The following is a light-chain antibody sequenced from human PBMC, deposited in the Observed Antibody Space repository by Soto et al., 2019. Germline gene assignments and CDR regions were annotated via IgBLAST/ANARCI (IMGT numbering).Light chain of an antibody. CDR2: GAS. CDR1: QTVRNNY. CDR3: QQYGSSGT. Sequence: FVVAQSPGTQSLSPGERATLSCRASQTVRNNYLAWYQQKPGQAPRLLIYGASSRATGIPDRFSGGGSGTDFTLTISRLEPEDFAVYYCQQYGSSGTFGQGTKVDIK. V-gene: IGKV3-20*01. J-gene: IGKJ1*01.